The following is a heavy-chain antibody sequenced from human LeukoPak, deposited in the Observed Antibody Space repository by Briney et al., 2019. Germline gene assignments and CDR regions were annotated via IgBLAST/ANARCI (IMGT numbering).Heavy chain of an antibody. CDR2: ISTGSSYT. J-gene: IGHJ4*02. CDR1: GFTFSHYY. D-gene: IGHD1-7*01. V-gene: IGHV3-11*03. CDR3: ARTARELSD. Sequence: PGGSLRLSCAASGFTFSHYYMTWIRQAPGKGLEWVSHISTGSSYTNYADSVKGRSTISRDNAKNALYLQMNSLRAEDTAVYYCARTARELSDWGQGTLVTVSS.